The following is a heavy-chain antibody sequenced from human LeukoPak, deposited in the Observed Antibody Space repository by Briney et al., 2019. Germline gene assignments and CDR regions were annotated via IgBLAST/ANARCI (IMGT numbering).Heavy chain of an antibody. V-gene: IGHV3-33*01. Sequence: GRSLRLSCAASGFTFSSYGMHWVRQAPGKGLEWVAVIWYDGSNKYYADSVKGRFTISRDNSKNTLYLQMNGLRAEDTAVYYCARDQRYGDYWSGFDYWGQGTLVTVSS. D-gene: IGHD4-17*01. CDR3: ARDQRYGDYWSGFDY. CDR2: IWYDGSNK. J-gene: IGHJ4*02. CDR1: GFTFSSYG.